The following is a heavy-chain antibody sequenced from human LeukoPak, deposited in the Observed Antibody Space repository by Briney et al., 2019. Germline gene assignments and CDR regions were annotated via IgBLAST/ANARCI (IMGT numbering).Heavy chain of an antibody. Sequence: PSETLSLTCTVSGGSISSYYWSWIRQPPGEGLEWIGYIYYSGSTNYNPSLKSRVTISVDTSKNQSSLKLSSVTAADTAVYYCARLGRTSYWYFDLWGRGTLVTVSS. CDR3: ARLGRTSYWYFDL. CDR2: IYYSGST. CDR1: GGSISSYY. D-gene: IGHD2-2*01. V-gene: IGHV4-59*08. J-gene: IGHJ2*01.